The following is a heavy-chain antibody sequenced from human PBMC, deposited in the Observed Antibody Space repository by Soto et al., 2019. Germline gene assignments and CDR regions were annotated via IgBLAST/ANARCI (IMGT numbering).Heavy chain of an antibody. Sequence: PGGSLRLSCAASGFTFSSYAMSWVRQAPGKGLEWVSAISGSGGSTYYADPVKGRFTISRDNSKNTLYLQMNSLRAEDTAVYYCANGAGGGSSIRRYYYYYMDVWGKGTTVTVSS. V-gene: IGHV3-23*01. CDR2: ISGSGGST. CDR3: ANGAGGGSSIRRYYYYYMDV. J-gene: IGHJ6*03. D-gene: IGHD2-15*01. CDR1: GFTFSSYA.